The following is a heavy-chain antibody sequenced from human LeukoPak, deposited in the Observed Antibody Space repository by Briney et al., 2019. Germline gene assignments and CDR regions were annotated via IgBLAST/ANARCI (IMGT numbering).Heavy chain of an antibody. Sequence: GGSLRVSCAASGFTFTNHAMSWVRQAPGKGLEWVSAISGSGDNTYYADSVKGRFTISRDNSKNTLYLQMNSLRANDTAVYYCARELPGYCSGGSCYRNYYYYYMDVWGKGTTVTVSS. CDR2: ISGSGDNT. CDR3: ARELPGYCSGGSCYRNYYYYYMDV. J-gene: IGHJ6*03. V-gene: IGHV3-23*01. D-gene: IGHD2-15*01. CDR1: GFTFTNHA.